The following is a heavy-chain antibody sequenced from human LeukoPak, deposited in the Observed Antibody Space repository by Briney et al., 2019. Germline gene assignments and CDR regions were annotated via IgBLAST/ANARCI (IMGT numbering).Heavy chain of an antibody. CDR2: ISASGGSA. D-gene: IGHD3-22*01. CDR3: AKAGSYSDISVYPLASFDF. J-gene: IGHJ3*01. V-gene: IGHV3-23*01. Sequence: GGSLRLSCAASGFTFSSYAMSWVRQAPGKGLEWVSFISASGGSAHYADSVRGRFTISRDNSKNTLYLQMNSLRAEDTAVYYCAKAGSYSDISVYPLASFDFWGQGTMVTVSS. CDR1: GFTFSSYA.